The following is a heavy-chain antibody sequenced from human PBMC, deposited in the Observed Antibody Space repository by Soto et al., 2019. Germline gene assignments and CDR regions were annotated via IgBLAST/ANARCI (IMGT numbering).Heavy chain of an antibody. D-gene: IGHD2-21*02. Sequence: EVQLVESGGGLVKAGGSLRLFCTASGFTFRNYNMNWVRQAPGKGLEWGSSISTGGAYMFYADSVKGRFTISRDNAQNSLFLQIDSPRAEDTAVYYCASDTASPGGDDFDSWGQGTLVTVSS. CDR1: GFTFRNYN. V-gene: IGHV3-21*06. CDR2: ISTGGAYM. J-gene: IGHJ4*02. CDR3: ASDTASPGGDDFDS.